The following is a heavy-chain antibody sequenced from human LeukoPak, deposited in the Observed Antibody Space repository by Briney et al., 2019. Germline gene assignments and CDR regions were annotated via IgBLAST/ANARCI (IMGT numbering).Heavy chain of an antibody. CDR3: ASRPADTTWYGVFDY. CDR1: GGSINSHY. D-gene: IGHD3-10*01. J-gene: IGHJ4*02. Sequence: ETXSLXCSVSGGSINSHYWSWLRQPPGKRLEWIGYIFNTGNTNYNPSLASRVTMSVDTSRAQFFLRLSPVTAADTAIYYCASRPADTTWYGVFDYWSQGTLVTVSS. CDR2: IFNTGNT. V-gene: IGHV4-59*11.